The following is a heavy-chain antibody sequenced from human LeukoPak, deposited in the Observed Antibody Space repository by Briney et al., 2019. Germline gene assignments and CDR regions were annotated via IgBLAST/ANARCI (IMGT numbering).Heavy chain of an antibody. CDR1: GYTFTSYG. CDR3: AKDSCNNLQRLPNNWFDP. Sequence: ASVKVSCKASGYTFTSYGISWVRQAPGQGLGWMGWISAYNGNTNYAQKLQGRVTVTTDTSTTTAYMDLRSLRSDDTAVYSCAKDSCNNLQRLPNNWFDPWGQGTLVTFSS. J-gene: IGHJ5*02. V-gene: IGHV1-18*01. D-gene: IGHD1-1*01. CDR2: ISAYNGNT.